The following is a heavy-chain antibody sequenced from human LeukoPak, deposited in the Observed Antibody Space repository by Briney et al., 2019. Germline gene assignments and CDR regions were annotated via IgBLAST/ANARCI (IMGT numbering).Heavy chain of an antibody. CDR3: ASTGYSSGWYGFWFDP. D-gene: IGHD6-19*01. CDR2: IYTSGST. CDR1: GGSISSYY. V-gene: IGHV4-4*07. Sequence: PSETLSLTCTVSGGSISSYYWSWIRQPAGKGLEWIGRIYTSGSTNYNPSLKSRVTMSVDTSKNQFSLKLSSVTAADTAVYYCASTGYSSGWYGFWFDPWGQGTLVTVSS. J-gene: IGHJ5*02.